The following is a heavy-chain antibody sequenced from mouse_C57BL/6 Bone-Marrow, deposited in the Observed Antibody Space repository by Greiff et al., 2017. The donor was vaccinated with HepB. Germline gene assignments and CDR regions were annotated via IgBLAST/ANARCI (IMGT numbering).Heavy chain of an antibody. J-gene: IGHJ1*03. CDR2: ISYSGST. CDR1: GYSITSDY. Sequence: EVKLQESGPGLAKPSQTLSLTCSVTGYSITSDYWNWIRKFPGNKLEYMGYISYSGSTYYNPSLKSRISITRDTSKNQYYLQLNSVTTEDTATYYCARFYYGSSYVRYFDVWGTGTTVTVSS. CDR3: ARFYYGSSYVRYFDV. D-gene: IGHD1-1*01. V-gene: IGHV3-8*01.